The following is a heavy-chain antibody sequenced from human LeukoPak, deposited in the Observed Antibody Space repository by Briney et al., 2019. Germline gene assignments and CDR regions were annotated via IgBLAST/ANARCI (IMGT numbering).Heavy chain of an antibody. CDR2: ITNTGVT. D-gene: IGHD3-16*01. CDR1: GGSISSSPYY. V-gene: IGHV4-39*02. Sequence: SETLSLTCTVSGGSISSSPYYWGWLRQPPGKGLEWIGAITNTGVTYYNPSLRSRVTIFADTSKNHFSLNLRSVTAADTALYYCASAPRQASIGGLDYWGQGTLVTVSS. CDR3: ASAPRQASIGGLDY. J-gene: IGHJ4*02.